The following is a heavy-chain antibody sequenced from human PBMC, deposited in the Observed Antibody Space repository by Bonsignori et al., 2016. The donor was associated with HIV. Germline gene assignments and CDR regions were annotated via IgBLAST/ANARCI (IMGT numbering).Heavy chain of an antibody. V-gene: IGHV1-46*01. D-gene: IGHD6-13*01. CDR2: MNPSGSRT. J-gene: IGHJ5*02. Sequence: ASVKVSCKASGYTLTSYYMHWVRQAPGQGLEWMGIMNPSGSRTNYAQKFQGRVTMTRDTSTSTVYMELSSLRSEDTAVYYCVGHDSSTLARHEAWGQGTLVTVSS. CDR1: GYTLTSYY. CDR3: VGHDSSTLARHEA.